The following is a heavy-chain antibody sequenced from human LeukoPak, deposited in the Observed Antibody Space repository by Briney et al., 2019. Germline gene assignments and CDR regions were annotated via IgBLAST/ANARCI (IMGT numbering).Heavy chain of an antibody. V-gene: IGHV1-69*06. D-gene: IGHD3-9*01. CDR1: GGTFSSYA. CDR3: ASGGTITIFWI. J-gene: IGHJ4*02. Sequence: ASVKVSCKASGGTFSSYAISWVRQAPGQGLEWMGGIIPIFGTANYAQKFQGRVTINADKSTSTAYMELSSLRSEDTAVYYCASGGTITIFWIWGQGTLVTVSS. CDR2: IIPIFGTA.